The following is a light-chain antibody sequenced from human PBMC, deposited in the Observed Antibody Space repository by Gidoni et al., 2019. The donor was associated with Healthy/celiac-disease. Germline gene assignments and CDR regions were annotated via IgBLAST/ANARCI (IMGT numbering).Light chain of an antibody. CDR2: DAS. V-gene: IGKV3-11*01. CDR3: QQRSNWPLTT. J-gene: IGKJ4*01. Sequence: EIVLTQSPATLSLSPGESATLSCRASQSVSSYLSWYQQKPGQAPRLHIYDASNRATGIPARFSGSGSGTDFTLTISSLEPEDFAVYYCQQRSNWPLTTFGGGTKVEIK. CDR1: QSVSSY.